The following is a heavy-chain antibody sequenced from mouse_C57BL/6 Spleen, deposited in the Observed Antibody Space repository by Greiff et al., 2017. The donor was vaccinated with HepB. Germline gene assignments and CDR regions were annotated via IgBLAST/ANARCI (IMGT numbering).Heavy chain of an antibody. CDR2: IYPGNSDT. D-gene: IGHD1-1*01. V-gene: IGHV1-5*01. CDR3: TRDYYYGSSHGYFDY. Sequence: EVQLQQSGTVLARPGASVKMSCKTSGYTFTSYWMHWVKQRPGQGLEWIGAIYPGNSDTSYNQKFKGKAKLTAVTSASTAYMELSSLTNEDSAVYYCTRDYYYGSSHGYFDYWGQGTTLTVSS. J-gene: IGHJ2*01. CDR1: GYTFTSYW.